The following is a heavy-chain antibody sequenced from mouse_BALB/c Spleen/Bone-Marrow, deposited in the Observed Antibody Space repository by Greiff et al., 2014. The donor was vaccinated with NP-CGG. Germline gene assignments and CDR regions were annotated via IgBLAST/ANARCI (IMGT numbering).Heavy chain of an antibody. Sequence: VQLKDSGPELVKSGASVKMSCKASGYTFTSYVMHWVKQKPGQGLEWIGYINPYNDGTKYNEKFKGKATMTSDKSSSTDYMELSSLTSEDSEVYYCARRDYVIDYWGQRTSVPVPS. V-gene: IGHV1-14*01. CDR2: INPYNDGT. CDR3: ARRDYVIDY. J-gene: IGHJ4*01. D-gene: IGHD1-1*01. CDR1: GYTFTSYV.